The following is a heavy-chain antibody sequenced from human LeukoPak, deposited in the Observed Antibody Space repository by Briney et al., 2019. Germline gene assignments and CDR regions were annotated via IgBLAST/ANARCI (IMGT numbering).Heavy chain of an antibody. CDR1: GFTFSSSA. D-gene: IGHD4-17*01. V-gene: IGHV3-23*01. CDR3: ARAPPTLYGDYMNDYYYYYGMDV. Sequence: GGSLRLSCAASGFTFSSSAMSWVRQVPGKGLEWVSGISASGGSTYYPGSVRGRFTISRENAKNSLYLQMNSLRAEDTAVYYCARAPPTLYGDYMNDYYYYYGMDVWGQGTTVTVSS. J-gene: IGHJ6*02. CDR2: ISASGGST.